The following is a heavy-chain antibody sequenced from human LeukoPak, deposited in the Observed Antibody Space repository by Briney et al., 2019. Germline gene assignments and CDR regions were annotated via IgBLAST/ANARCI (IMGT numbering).Heavy chain of an antibody. D-gene: IGHD7-27*01. V-gene: IGHV4-59*12. J-gene: IGHJ3*02. CDR2: IYYSGST. Sequence: KASETLSLTCTVSGGSISSYYWSWIRQPPGKGLEWIGYIYYSGSTKHNPPLKSRVTISVDTSKNQFSLKLSSVTAADTAVYYCARRPRGLITGDPRGAFDIWGQGTMVTVSS. CDR3: ARRPRGLITGDPRGAFDI. CDR1: GGSISSYY.